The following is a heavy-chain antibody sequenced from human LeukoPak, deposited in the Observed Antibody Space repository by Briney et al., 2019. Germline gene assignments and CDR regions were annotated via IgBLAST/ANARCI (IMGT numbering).Heavy chain of an antibody. CDR3: AAISYYDSSGYHFDY. D-gene: IGHD3-22*01. CDR2: IIPIFGTA. Sequence: GASVKVSCKASGGTFSSYAISWVRQAPGQGLEWMGGIIPIFGTANYAQKFQGRVTITADESTSTAYMELSSLRSEDTAVYYCAAISYYDSSGYHFDYWGQGTLVTVSS. CDR1: GGTFSSYA. V-gene: IGHV1-69*13. J-gene: IGHJ4*02.